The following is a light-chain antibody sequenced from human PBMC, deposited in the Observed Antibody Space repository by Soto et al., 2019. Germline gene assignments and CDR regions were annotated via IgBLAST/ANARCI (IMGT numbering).Light chain of an antibody. CDR2: DAS. CDR1: ESVNNW. Sequence: DLQMTQSPSTLSASVGARVTITCRASESVNNWLACYQQKPGKAPKLLIYDASSLGSGVPSRFSGSGSGTEFTLTITRLQPDDFATYYYQQYNRWTVGQGTKVDIK. J-gene: IGKJ1*01. CDR3: QQYNRWT. V-gene: IGKV1-5*01.